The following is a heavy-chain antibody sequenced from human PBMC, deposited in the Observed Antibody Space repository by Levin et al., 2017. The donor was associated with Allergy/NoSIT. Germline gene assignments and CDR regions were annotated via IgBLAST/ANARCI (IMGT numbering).Heavy chain of an antibody. V-gene: IGHV1-46*01. Sequence: GESLKISCKASGYTFTGYYLHWVRQAPGQGLEWMGIINPSGGSTSHAQKFQGRVTMTGDTSTSTAYMAVSSLRSEDTAVYYCARRYSSGSFDHWGQGTLVTVSS. CDR1: GYTFTGYY. J-gene: IGHJ4*02. CDR2: INPSGGST. D-gene: IGHD2-15*01. CDR3: ARRYSSGSFDH.